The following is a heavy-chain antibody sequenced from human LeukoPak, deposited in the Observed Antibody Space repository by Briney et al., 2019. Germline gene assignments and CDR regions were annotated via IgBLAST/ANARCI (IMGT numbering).Heavy chain of an antibody. Sequence: GGSLRLSCAASGFTFSSYWMSWVRQAPGKGLEWVANLKQDGSEKYYVDSVKGRFTISRDNAKNSLYLQMNSLRAEDTAVYYCARDVKGGNFDYWGQGTLVTVSS. D-gene: IGHD3-16*01. CDR2: LKQDGSEK. V-gene: IGHV3-7*01. CDR1: GFTFSSYW. CDR3: ARDVKGGNFDY. J-gene: IGHJ4*02.